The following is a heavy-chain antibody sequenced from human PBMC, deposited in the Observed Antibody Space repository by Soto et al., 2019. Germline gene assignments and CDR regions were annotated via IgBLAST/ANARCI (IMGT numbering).Heavy chain of an antibody. CDR1: GGTFSSYA. D-gene: IGHD5-18*01. J-gene: IGHJ6*02. CDR2: IIPIFGTA. V-gene: IGHV1-69*06. Sequence: ASVKVSCKASGGTFSSYAISWVRQAPGQGLEWMGGIIPIFGTANYAQKLQGRVTITADKSTSTAYMELSSLRSEDTAVYYCASQSGETAMPRGYYGMDVCGQGTTVTV. CDR3: ASQSGETAMPRGYYGMDV.